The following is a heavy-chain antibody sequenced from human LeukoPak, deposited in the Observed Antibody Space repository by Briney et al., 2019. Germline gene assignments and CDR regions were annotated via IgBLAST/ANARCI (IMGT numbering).Heavy chain of an antibody. V-gene: IGHV3-21*01. CDR3: ARDGDSGRSPQSGDYYYYMDV. J-gene: IGHJ6*03. Sequence: PGGSLRLSCAASGFTFSSYSMNWVRQAPGKGLEWVSSISSSSSYIYYADSVKGRFTISRDNAKNSLYLQMNSLRAEDTAVYYCARDGDSGRSPQSGDYYYYMDVWGKGTTVTVSS. D-gene: IGHD2-15*01. CDR2: ISSSSSYI. CDR1: GFTFSSYS.